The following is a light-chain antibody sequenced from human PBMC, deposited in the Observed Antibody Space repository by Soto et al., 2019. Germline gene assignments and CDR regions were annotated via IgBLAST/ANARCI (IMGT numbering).Light chain of an antibody. J-gene: IGKJ1*01. CDR2: GAS. CDR3: HQYDTSPRT. V-gene: IGKV3-20*01. CDR1: QSISSSY. Sequence: SPGTLSLSPGQRATLSCRASQSISSSYLAWYQQRPGQAPRLLIYGASSRATGIPDRFSGSGSGTEFTLTISRLEPEDFAVYYCHQYDTSPRTFGQGTKVDIK.